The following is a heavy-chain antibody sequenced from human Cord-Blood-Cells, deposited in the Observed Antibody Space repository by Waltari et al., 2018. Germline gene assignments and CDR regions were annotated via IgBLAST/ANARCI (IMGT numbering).Heavy chain of an antibody. CDR3: ARSLYCGGDCYWYFDL. CDR1: GGSISSSSYY. J-gene: IGHJ2*01. V-gene: IGHV4-39*01. CDR2: IYYSGDT. D-gene: IGHD2-21*01. Sequence: QLQLQESGPGLVKPSETLSLTCTVSGGSISSSSYYWGWIRQPPGKGLEWIGSIYYSGDTYYNPSLKSRVTISVDTSKNQFSLKLSSVTAADTAVYYCARSLYCGGDCYWYFDLWGRGTLVTVSS.